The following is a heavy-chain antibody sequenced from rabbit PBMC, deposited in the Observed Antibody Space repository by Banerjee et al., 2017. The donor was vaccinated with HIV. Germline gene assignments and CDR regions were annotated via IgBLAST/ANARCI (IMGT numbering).Heavy chain of an antibody. D-gene: IGHD1-1*01. CDR1: GFSVSSNYY. J-gene: IGHJ4*01. V-gene: IGHV1S45*01. CDR2: IEINTGSGSA. Sequence: QEQLEESGGDLVKPGASLTLTCTASGFSVSSNYYMCWVRQAPGKGLEWIGCIEINTGSGSALYVSWAKGRFTISKTSSTTVTLQMTSLTAADTATYFCARDLTGVIGWNFNLWGPGTLVTVS. CDR3: ARDLTGVIGWNFNL.